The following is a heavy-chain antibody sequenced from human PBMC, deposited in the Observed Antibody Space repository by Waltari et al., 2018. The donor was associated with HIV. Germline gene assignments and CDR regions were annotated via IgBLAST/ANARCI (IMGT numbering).Heavy chain of an antibody. Sequence: EVQLVESGGGLIETGGSLRLSCAASGFTVSSNYMSWVRQGPGKGLGWFSIFYSGGSSYYADSVNGRFTISRDNSKNTVSLHMNSLRAEDTAVYYCARDPRSSGYYGVDVWGQGTAVTVSS. CDR1: GFTVSSNY. CDR2: FYSGGSS. D-gene: IGHD1-26*01. V-gene: IGHV3-53*01. CDR3: ARDPRSSGYYGVDV. J-gene: IGHJ6*02.